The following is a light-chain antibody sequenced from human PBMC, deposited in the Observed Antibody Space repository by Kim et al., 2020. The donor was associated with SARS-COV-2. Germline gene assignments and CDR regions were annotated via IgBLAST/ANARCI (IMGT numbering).Light chain of an antibody. CDR1: KLGNTF. V-gene: IGLV3-1*01. J-gene: IGLJ2*01. CDR2: VDR. Sequence: SYELTQPPSVSVSPGQTATITCSADKLGNTFVSWYQVRPGQSPLLVISVDRQRPSWNPERFSGANSGNTATLIISETQVTEEADYYCRAWDRGSGVVFGG. CDR3: RAWDRGSGVV.